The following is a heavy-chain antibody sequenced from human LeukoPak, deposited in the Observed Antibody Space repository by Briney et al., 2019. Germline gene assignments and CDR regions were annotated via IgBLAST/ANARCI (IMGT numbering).Heavy chain of an antibody. CDR3: ARVQGLSSYHPRWYYFDY. Sequence: PGGSLRLSCAASGFTFSDYYMSWIRQAPGKGLEWVSYISSSGSTIYYADSVKGRFTISRDNAKNSLYLQMNSLRAEDTAVYYCARVQGLSSYHPRWYYFDYWGQGTLVTVSS. J-gene: IGHJ4*02. V-gene: IGHV3-11*04. CDR2: ISSSGSTI. CDR1: GFTFSDYY. D-gene: IGHD1-26*01.